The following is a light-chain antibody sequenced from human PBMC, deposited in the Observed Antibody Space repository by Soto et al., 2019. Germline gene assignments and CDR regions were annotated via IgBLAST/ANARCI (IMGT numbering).Light chain of an antibody. CDR2: DVS. CDR3: ASYTNSINYV. J-gene: IGLJ1*01. Sequence: QSALTQPASVSGSPGQSITISCTGTNSDVGGYNYVSWYQQHPGKAPKLLIYDVSSRPSGLSNRFSGSKSGNTASLIISGLQAEDEADYDCASYTNSINYVFGSGTQLTVL. CDR1: NSDVGGYNY. V-gene: IGLV2-14*03.